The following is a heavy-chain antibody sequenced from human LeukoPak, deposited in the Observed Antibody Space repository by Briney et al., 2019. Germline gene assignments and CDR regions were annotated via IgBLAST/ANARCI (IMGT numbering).Heavy chain of an antibody. CDR3: AKATVDSGSYRGMDV. CDR1: GFTFSSYA. CDR2: ISDSGGST. Sequence: GGSLRLSCAASGFTFSSYAMSWVRQAPGKGLEWVSTISDSGGSTYYADSVKGRFTISRDDSKNTLYLQMNSLRAEDTAVYYCAKATVDSGSYRGMDVWGQGTTVTVSS. V-gene: IGHV3-23*01. J-gene: IGHJ6*02. D-gene: IGHD1-26*01.